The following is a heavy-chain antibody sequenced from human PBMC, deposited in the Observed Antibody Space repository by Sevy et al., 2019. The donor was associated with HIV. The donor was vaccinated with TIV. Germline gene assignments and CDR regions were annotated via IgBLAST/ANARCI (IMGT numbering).Heavy chain of an antibody. CDR1: GFTFSSYS. D-gene: IGHD3-22*01. CDR3: ARALGYYDSSGYYPDAFDI. J-gene: IGHJ3*02. Sequence: GGSLRLSCAASGFTFSSYSMNWVRQAPGKGVEWVSSISSSSSYIYYADSVKGRFTISRDNAKNSLYLQMNSLRAEDTAVYYCARALGYYDSSGYYPDAFDIWGQGTMVTVSS. CDR2: ISSSSSYI. V-gene: IGHV3-21*01.